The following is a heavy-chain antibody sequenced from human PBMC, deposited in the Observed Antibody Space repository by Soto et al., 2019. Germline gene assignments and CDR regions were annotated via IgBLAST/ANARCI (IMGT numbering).Heavy chain of an antibody. CDR2: ISAYNGNT. J-gene: IGHJ6*02. D-gene: IGHD6-6*01. Sequence: APVKGSCTASGYTYTGDGSSWVLQAPGQGLEWMGWISAYNGNTNYAQKLQGRVTMTTDTSTSTAYMELRSLRSDDTAVYYCASGARPHYYYAMDVWGQGTTVTVSS. CDR1: GYTYTGDG. V-gene: IGHV1-18*01. CDR3: ASGARPHYYYAMDV.